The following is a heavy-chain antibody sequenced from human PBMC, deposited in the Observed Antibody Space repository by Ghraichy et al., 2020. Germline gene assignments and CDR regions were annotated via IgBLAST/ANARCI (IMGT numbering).Heavy chain of an antibody. D-gene: IGHD3-3*01. V-gene: IGHV3-23*01. CDR2: ISGSGGST. Sequence: GGSLRLSCAASGFTFSSYAMSWVRQAPGKGLEWVSAISGSGGSTYYADSVKGRFTISRDNSKNTLYLQMNSLRAEDTAVYYCAKLPQDLEWLFAPSHYYYYMDVWGKGTTVTVSS. J-gene: IGHJ6*03. CDR1: GFTFSSYA. CDR3: AKLPQDLEWLFAPSHYYYYMDV.